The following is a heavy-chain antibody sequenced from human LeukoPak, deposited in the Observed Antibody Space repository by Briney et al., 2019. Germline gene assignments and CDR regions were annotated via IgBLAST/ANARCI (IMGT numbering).Heavy chain of an antibody. V-gene: IGHV4-31*03. D-gene: IGHD4-17*01. Sequence: PSETPSLTCTVSGGSISSGGYYWSWIRQHPGKGLEWIGYIYYSGSTYYNPSLKSRVTISVDTSKNQFSLKLSSVTAADTAVYYCARGVTDYGDLFDYRGQGTLVTVSS. CDR2: IYYSGST. CDR1: GGSISSGGYY. J-gene: IGHJ4*02. CDR3: ARGVTDYGDLFDY.